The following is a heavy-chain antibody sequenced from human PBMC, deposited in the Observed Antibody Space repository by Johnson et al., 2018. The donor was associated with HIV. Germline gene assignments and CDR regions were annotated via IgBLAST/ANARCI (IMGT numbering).Heavy chain of an antibody. V-gene: IGHV3-7*01. CDR3: AREGPAAYIWAFDI. D-gene: IGHD2-2*01. Sequence: VQLVESRGGLVQPGGSLRLSCAASGFTFSNYWMSWVRQAPGKGLEWVANIKQDGSDKSYVDSVQGRVTISRDNARNSLYLQMNSLRAEDTAVYYCAREGPAAYIWAFDIWGQGTMVTVSS. J-gene: IGHJ3*02. CDR1: GFTFSNYW. CDR2: IKQDGSDK.